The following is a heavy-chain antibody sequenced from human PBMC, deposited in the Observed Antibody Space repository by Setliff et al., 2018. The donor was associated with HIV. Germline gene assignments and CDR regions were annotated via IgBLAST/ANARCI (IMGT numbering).Heavy chain of an antibody. CDR2: FYGDGRT. D-gene: IGHD3-16*01. Sequence: LRLSCEVSGFTVSNNYMTWVRQAPGKGLEWVSTFYGDGRTFYADSAQGRFTISRDNSNNILFLQMNSLLAEDTAVYYCAKGVKFLDPWGQGTLVTVSS. V-gene: IGHV3-53*01. J-gene: IGHJ5*02. CDR3: AKGVKFLDP. CDR1: GFTVSNNY.